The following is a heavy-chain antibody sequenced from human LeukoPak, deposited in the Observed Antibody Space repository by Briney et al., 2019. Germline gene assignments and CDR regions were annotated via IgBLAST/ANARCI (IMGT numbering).Heavy chain of an antibody. CDR2: INPNSGGT. D-gene: IGHD2-21*02. CDR1: GYTFTGCY. Sequence: ASVKVSCKASGYTFTGCYMHWVRQAPGQGLEWMGRINPNSGGTNYAQKFQGRVTMTRDTSISTAYMELSRLRSDDTAVYYCARGTIRGVVVTATFDYWGQGTLVTVSS. J-gene: IGHJ4*02. CDR3: ARGTIRGVVVTATFDY. V-gene: IGHV1-2*06.